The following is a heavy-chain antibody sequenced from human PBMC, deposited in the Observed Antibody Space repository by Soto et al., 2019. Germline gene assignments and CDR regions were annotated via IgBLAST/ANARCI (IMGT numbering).Heavy chain of an antibody. V-gene: IGHV3-48*02. CDR1: GFTLSSHS. J-gene: IGHJ5*02. CDR3: VRDASGGAYLNYFDL. D-gene: IGHD4-4*01. Sequence: VQLVESGGGLVQSGGSLRLSCAASGFTLSSHSLHWVRQAPGQGREWVSYVSSHSSTTYYADSVKGRSSISRDNAENSLYLQMNSLRDVVTAVYYCVRDASGGAYLNYFDLWGQGTLVTVSS. CDR2: VSSHSSTT.